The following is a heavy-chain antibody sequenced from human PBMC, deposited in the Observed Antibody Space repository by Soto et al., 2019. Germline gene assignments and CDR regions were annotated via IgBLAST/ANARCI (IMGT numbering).Heavy chain of an antibody. J-gene: IGHJ4*02. CDR1: GGSVSSGSYY. D-gene: IGHD2-15*01. Sequence: SETLSLTCTVSGGSVSSGSYYWSWIRQPPGKGLEWIGYIYYSGSTNYNPSLKSRVTISVDTSKNQFSLKLSSVTAADRAVYYCAGGYCSGGSCYLFDYWGQGTLVTVSS. V-gene: IGHV4-61*01. CDR3: AGGYCSGGSCYLFDY. CDR2: IYYSGST.